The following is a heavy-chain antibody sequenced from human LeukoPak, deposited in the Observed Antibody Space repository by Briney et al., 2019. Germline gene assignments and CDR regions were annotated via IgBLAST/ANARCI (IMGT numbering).Heavy chain of an antibody. CDR2: IIPILGMA. D-gene: IGHD3-22*01. V-gene: IGHV1-69*02. CDR3: ARHPPDYYDSSGYYFPFDP. J-gene: IGHJ5*02. CDR1: GGTFSSYT. Sequence: SVKVSCKASGGTFSSYTISWVRQAPGQGLEWMGRIIPILGMANYAQKFQGRVTITADKSTSTAYMELSSLRSEDTAVYYCARHPPDYYDSSGYYFPFDPWGQGTLVTVSS.